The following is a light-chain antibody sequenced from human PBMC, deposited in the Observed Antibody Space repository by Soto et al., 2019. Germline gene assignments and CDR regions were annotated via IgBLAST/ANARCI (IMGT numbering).Light chain of an antibody. CDR2: DAS. CDR3: QRRSHRPPET. J-gene: IGKJ4*01. CDR1: QSIRRY. Sequence: EIVLTQSPATLSLSPGERATLSCRASQSIRRYLAWYQQKPGQAPRLLIYDASNRATGIPARFSGSGSGTDFTLTISSLEPEDFAVYYCQRRSHRPPETFGGGTKVEIK. V-gene: IGKV3-11*01.